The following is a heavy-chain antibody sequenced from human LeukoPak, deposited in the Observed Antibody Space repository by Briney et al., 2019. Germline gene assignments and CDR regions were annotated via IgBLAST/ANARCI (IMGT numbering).Heavy chain of an antibody. CDR2: IYYTGRT. D-gene: IGHD3-22*01. V-gene: IGHV4-59*01. J-gene: IGHJ4*02. Sequence: SETLSLTCTVSGGSISSYYWSWIRQPPGKGLEWIGYIYYTGRTNYNPSLKSRVTISVDTSKNQFSLKLSSVTAAATAVYFCARTNTRTYYYDSSAYYPFDYWGQGTLVTVSS. CDR3: ARTNTRTYYYDSSAYYPFDY. CDR1: GGSISSYY.